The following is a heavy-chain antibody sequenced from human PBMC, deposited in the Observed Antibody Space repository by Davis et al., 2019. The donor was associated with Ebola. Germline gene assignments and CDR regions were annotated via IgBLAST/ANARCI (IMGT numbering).Heavy chain of an antibody. J-gene: IGHJ4*02. D-gene: IGHD2-2*01. CDR2: IYYGGST. V-gene: IGHV4-61*01. CDR3: AKSAPTGVVPAAMPLYY. CDR1: GGSVSSGSYY. Sequence: PSETLSLTCTVSGGSVSSGSYYWSWIRQPPGKGLEWIGYIYYGGSTNYNPSLKSRVPISVDTSKNQFSLKLSSMTAADTAVYYCAKSAPTGVVPAAMPLYYWGQGTLVTVPS.